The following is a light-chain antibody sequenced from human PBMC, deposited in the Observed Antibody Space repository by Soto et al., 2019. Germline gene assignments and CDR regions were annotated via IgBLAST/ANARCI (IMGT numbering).Light chain of an antibody. Sequence: DVQMTQSPSAMSASVGDRVTITCRARQGVSNHLDWVQQKPGKVPKRLIYAASTLQSGVPSRFSGSGSGPELTLTVSILRPEDFATFCCLQHNSDPLTFVQGTRLEIK. J-gene: IGKJ5*01. V-gene: IGKV1-17*03. CDR3: LQHNSDPLT. CDR1: QGVSNH. CDR2: AAS.